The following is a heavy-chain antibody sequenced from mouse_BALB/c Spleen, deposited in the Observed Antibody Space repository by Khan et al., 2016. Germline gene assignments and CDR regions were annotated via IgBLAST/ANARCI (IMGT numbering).Heavy chain of an antibody. CDR1: GYTFTSYW. CDR3: ARWLRLYAMDY. J-gene: IGHJ4*01. D-gene: IGHD2-2*01. Sequence: QVQLQQSGAELARPGASVKLSCKASGYTFTSYWMQWVKQRPGQGLEWIGASYPGDGETRNTEKFKGKAKLTADKSSSTAYMQLSSLASEDSAVYYCARWLRLYAMDYWGQGTSVTVSS. V-gene: IGHV1-87*01. CDR2: SYPGDGET.